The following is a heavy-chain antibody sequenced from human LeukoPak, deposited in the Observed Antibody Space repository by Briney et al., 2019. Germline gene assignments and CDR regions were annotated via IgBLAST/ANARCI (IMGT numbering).Heavy chain of an antibody. CDR3: AALRYNWNDVPFDP. J-gene: IGHJ5*02. CDR2: IVVGSGNT. D-gene: IGHD1-20*01. CDR1: GFTFTSSA. Sequence: GASVKVSCKASGFTFTSSAMQWVRQARGQRLEWIGWIVVGSGNTNYAQKFQERVIITRDMSTSTAYMELSSLRSEDTAVYYCAALRYNWNDVPFDPWGQGTLVTVSS. V-gene: IGHV1-58*02.